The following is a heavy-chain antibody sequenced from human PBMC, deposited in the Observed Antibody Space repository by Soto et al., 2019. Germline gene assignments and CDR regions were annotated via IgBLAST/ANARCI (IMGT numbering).Heavy chain of an antibody. CDR1: GYTFTTYG. D-gene: IGHD3-22*01. CDR2: ISTYNGNT. J-gene: IGHJ5*02. Sequence: ASVKVSCKASGYTFTTYGITWVRQAPGQGLEYIGWISTYNGNTDFAQKFQNRVTFTTDTSTNTAYMELRSLRPDDTAIYYCARAKVLITPNWFDPWGQGTLVTVS. CDR3: ARAKVLITPNWFDP. V-gene: IGHV1-18*01.